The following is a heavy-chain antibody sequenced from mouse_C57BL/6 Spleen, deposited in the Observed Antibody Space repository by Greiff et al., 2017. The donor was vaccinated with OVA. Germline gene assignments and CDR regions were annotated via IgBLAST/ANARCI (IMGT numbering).Heavy chain of an antibody. Sequence: DVKLVESEGGLVQPGSSMKLSCTASGFTFSDYYMAWFRQVPEKGLEWVANINYDGSSTYYLDSLTSRFIISRDNATYSLYLQMSSLKSEDTATYFCARARSSYGGDYFDDWGQGTTLTVSS. CDR3: ARARSSYGGDYFDD. CDR1: GFTFSDYY. CDR2: INYDGSST. V-gene: IGHV5-16*01. J-gene: IGHJ2*01. D-gene: IGHD1-1*01.